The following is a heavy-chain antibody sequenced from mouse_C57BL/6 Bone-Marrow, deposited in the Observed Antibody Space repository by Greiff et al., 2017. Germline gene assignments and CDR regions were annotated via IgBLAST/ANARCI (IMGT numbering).Heavy chain of an antibody. J-gene: IGHJ3*01. D-gene: IGHD2-3*01. CDR1: GYTFTSYW. Sequence: QVQLQQPGAELVKPGASVKMSCKASGYTFTSYWLTWVKQRPGQGLEWIGDIYPGSGSTNYNEKFKSKATLTVDTSSSTAYMQLSSLTSEYSAVYYCARGRYDGYFAWFAYWGQGTLVTVSA. CDR2: IYPGSGST. CDR3: ARGRYDGYFAWFAY. V-gene: IGHV1-55*01.